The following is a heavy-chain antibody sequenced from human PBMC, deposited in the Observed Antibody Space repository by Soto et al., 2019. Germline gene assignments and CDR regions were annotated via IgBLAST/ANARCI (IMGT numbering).Heavy chain of an antibody. CDR2: ISSSSSYI. D-gene: IGHD5-12*01. V-gene: IGHV3-21*01. CDR3: ARGRIVATTKRAFDI. J-gene: IGHJ3*02. Sequence: GGSLRLSCAASGFTFSSYSMNWVRQAPGKGLEWVSSISSSSSYIYYADSVKGRFTISRDNAKNSLYLQMNSLRAEDTAVYYCARGRIVATTKRAFDIWGQGTMVTVSS. CDR1: GFTFSSYS.